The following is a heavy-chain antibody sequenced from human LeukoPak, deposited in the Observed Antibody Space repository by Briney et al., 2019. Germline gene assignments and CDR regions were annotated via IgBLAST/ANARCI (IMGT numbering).Heavy chain of an antibody. CDR1: GXSFRDYT. J-gene: IGHJ4*02. Sequence: GGSLRLSCAASGXSFRDYTMNWVRQAPGKGLEWVASISSSSSYIYFANSVRGRFTISRDNAKNSLYLQMNSLRAEDTAVYYCAKDSPSRTATTEVPVDYWGQGTLVTVSS. CDR3: AKDSPSRTATTEVPVDY. V-gene: IGHV3-21*01. CDR2: ISSSSSYI. D-gene: IGHD1/OR15-1a*01.